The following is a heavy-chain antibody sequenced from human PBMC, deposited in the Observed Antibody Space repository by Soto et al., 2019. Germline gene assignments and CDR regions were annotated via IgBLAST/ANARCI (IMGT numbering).Heavy chain of an antibody. V-gene: IGHV1-8*01. J-gene: IGHJ4*02. Sequence: ASVKDSCKAPGYTITRYDINWVRQATGQGLEWMGWMNPNSGNTGYAQKFQGRVTMTRNTSISTAYMELSSLRSEDTAVYYCARGGGYDFWSGYPSELDFDYWGQGTLVTVSS. D-gene: IGHD3-3*01. CDR3: ARGGGYDFWSGYPSELDFDY. CDR1: GYTITRYD. CDR2: MNPNSGNT.